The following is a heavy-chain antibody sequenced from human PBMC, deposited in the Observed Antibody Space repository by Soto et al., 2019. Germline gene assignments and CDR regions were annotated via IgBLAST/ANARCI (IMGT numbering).Heavy chain of an antibody. Sequence: QVQLVESGGGVVQPGRSLRLSCAASGFTFSSYGMHWVRQAPGKGLEWVAVISYDGSNQYYADSVKGRFTISRDNSKNTLYLQMNSLRAEDTAVYYCANSPRYNWNYVDYWGQGTLVTVSS. CDR1: GFTFSSYG. CDR3: ANSPRYNWNYVDY. D-gene: IGHD1-20*01. J-gene: IGHJ4*02. V-gene: IGHV3-30*18. CDR2: ISYDGSNQ.